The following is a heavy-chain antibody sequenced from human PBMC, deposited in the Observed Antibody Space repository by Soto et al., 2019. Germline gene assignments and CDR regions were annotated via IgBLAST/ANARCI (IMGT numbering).Heavy chain of an antibody. Sequence: EVQLVESGGGLVKPGGSLRLSCAASGFTFSSYSMNWVRQAPGKGLEWVSSISSSSSYIYYADSVKGRFTMSRDNAKNSLYLQRTSLRAEDTAVYYCARLTSYDSSGYYSYWGQGTLVTVSS. CDR3: ARLTSYDSSGYYSY. CDR1: GFTFSSYS. D-gene: IGHD3-22*01. CDR2: ISSSSSYI. V-gene: IGHV3-21*01. J-gene: IGHJ4*02.